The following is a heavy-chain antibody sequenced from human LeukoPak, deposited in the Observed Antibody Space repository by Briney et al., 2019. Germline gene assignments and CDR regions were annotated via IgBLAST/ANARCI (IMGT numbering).Heavy chain of an antibody. D-gene: IGHD3-22*01. V-gene: IGHV3-21*01. Sequence: SGGSLRLSCAASGFTFSSYSMNWVRQAPGKGLEWVSSISSSSSYIYYADSVKGRFTISRDNAKNSLYLQMNSLRAEDTAVYYCARELDSSGYPQAFDIWGQGTMVTVSS. CDR1: GFTFSSYS. CDR3: ARELDSSGYPQAFDI. CDR2: ISSSSSYI. J-gene: IGHJ3*02.